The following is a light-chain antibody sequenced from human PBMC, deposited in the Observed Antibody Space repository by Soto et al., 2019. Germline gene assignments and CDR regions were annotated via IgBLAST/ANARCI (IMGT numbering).Light chain of an antibody. CDR1: QSVSIN. CDR2: GAS. CDR3: QQYDYWPVT. V-gene: IGKV3-15*01. J-gene: IGKJ4*01. Sequence: EIVMTQSPATLSVSPGERATLSCRASQSVSINLAWYQQKPGQAPRLLIYGASTRATGIPARFSGSGSGTEFTLTINSLQSEDFAIYYCQQYDYWPVTFGGGTKVDIK.